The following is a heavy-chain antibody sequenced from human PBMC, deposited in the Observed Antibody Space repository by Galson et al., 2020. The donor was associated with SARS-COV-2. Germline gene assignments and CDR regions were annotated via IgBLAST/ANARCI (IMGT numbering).Heavy chain of an antibody. Sequence: GGSLRLSCVVSGFTLRTYPMHWVRRAPGKGLEWVSSITSNSGYTDYADSVKGRFSISRDNAKNSLYLQMNSLKTDDTAVYYCVREISSSGSFDSWGPGTLVTVSS. V-gene: IGHV3-21*01. D-gene: IGHD3-22*01. CDR2: ITSNSGYT. CDR3: VREISSSGSFDS. J-gene: IGHJ4*02. CDR1: GFTLRTYP.